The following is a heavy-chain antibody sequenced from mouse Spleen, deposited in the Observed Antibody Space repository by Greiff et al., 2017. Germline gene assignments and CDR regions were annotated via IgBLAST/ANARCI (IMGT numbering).Heavy chain of an antibody. J-gene: IGHJ2*01. V-gene: IGHV1-82*01. CDR1: GYAFSSSW. CDR2: IYPGDGDT. CDR3: ARDPPYYYGSSSYYFDY. Sequence: VKLVESGPELVKPGASVKISCKASGYAFSSSWMNWVKQRPGKGLEWIGRIYPGDGDTNYNGKFKGKATLTADKSSSTAYMQLSSLTSEDSAVYFCARDPPYYYGSSSYYFDYWGQGTTLTVSS. D-gene: IGHD1-1*01.